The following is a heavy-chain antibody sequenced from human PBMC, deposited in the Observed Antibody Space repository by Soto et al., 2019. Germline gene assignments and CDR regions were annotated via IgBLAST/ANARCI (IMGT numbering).Heavy chain of an antibody. CDR3: ASSPRFAFDI. J-gene: IGHJ3*02. V-gene: IGHV4-61*03. CDR1: GGSVNSGNYY. CDR2: IYSSGST. Sequence: SETLSLTCTVSGGSVNSGNYYWSWIRQPPGKGLEWIGYIYSSGSTNYNPSLKSRVSISVDTSKNHLSLKLSSVTAADTAVYYCASSPRFAFDIWGQGTMVSVSS.